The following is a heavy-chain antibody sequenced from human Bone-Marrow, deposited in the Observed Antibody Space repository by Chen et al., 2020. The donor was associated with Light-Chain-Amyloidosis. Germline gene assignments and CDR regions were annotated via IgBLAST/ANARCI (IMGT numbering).Heavy chain of an antibody. CDR1: GKTFPNYW. J-gene: IGHJ4*02. Sequence: VQMEEFGPEVNKPWEPPKISCKGSGKTFPNYWVGWVRQMPGKGLEWMGVIYPDDSDARYSPSFEGQVTISADKSITTAYLQWRSLKASDTAMYYCARRRDGYNFDYWGQGTLVTVSS. CDR3: ARRRDGYNFDY. V-gene: IGHV5-51*01. CDR2: IYPDDSDA. D-gene: IGHD5-12*01.